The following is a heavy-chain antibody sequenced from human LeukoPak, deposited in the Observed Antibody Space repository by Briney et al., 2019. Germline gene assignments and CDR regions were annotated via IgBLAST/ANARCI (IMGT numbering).Heavy chain of an antibody. CDR3: ARVAGWHWFDP. CDR1: GFTFSSYD. V-gene: IGHV3-23*01. Sequence: GGALRLSCAATGFTFSSYDMTWVRQAPGRGLEWVSSIRPSGDNTYYGDSVKGRFTISRDNSKNTVYLQMNNMRVDDTAVYYCARVAGWHWFDPWGQGTLVTVSS. J-gene: IGHJ5*02. CDR2: IRPSGDNT. D-gene: IGHD6-19*01.